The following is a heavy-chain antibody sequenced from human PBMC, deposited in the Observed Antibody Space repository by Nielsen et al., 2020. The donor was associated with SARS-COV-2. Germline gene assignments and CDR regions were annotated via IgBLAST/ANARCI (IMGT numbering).Heavy chain of an antibody. CDR1: GDSVSGSSAA. J-gene: IGHJ6*03. Sequence: SEPLSLTCAISGDSVSGSSAAWNWIRQSPSRGLEWLGRTYYRSKWYNDYAVSVKSRLTINPDTSKNQFSLHLNSVTPEDTAVYYCARARGAYGDYYYYYYTDVWGKGTTVTVSS. V-gene: IGHV6-1*01. CDR2: TYYRSKWYN. D-gene: IGHD4-17*01. CDR3: ARARGAYGDYYYYYYTDV.